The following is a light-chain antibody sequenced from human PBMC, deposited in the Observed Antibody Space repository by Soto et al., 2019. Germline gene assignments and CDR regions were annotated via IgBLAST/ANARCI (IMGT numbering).Light chain of an antibody. V-gene: IGLV2-11*01. CDR1: SSDVGGYNY. J-gene: IGLJ1*01. CDR2: DVT. Sequence: QSVLTQPRSVSGSPGQSVTISCTGTSSDVGGYNYVSWYQQHPGKAPKLMIYDVTKRPSGVTDRFSGSKSGTTASLTISGLQAEDEADYYCCSFAGGNSLAFGTGTKLTVL. CDR3: CSFAGGNSLA.